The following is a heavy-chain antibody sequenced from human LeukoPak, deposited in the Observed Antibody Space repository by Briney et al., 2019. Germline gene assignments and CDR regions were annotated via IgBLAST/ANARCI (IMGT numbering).Heavy chain of an antibody. Sequence: GGSLRLSCAASGFTFSDYYMNWIRQAPGKGLEWVSYIRSTGTSIYYADSVKGRFTISRDNAKNSLYLQMNSLKTEDTAVYYCTTDQNYEDYFDYWGQGTLVTVSS. CDR3: TTDQNYEDYFDY. D-gene: IGHD1-7*01. CDR2: IRSTGTSI. CDR1: GFTFSDYY. V-gene: IGHV3-11*01. J-gene: IGHJ4*02.